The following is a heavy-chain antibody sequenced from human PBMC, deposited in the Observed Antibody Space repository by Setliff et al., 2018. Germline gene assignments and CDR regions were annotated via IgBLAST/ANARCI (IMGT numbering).Heavy chain of an antibody. CDR1: GYSFSTYW. CDR3: VRDGRAEPAET. J-gene: IGHJ5*02. Sequence: PGESLKISCKGSGYSFSTYWIGWVRQMPGKGLEWMGFIYPGDSDTRYSPSFQGQVTISADKSISTAYLQWGSLKASDTAMYYCVRDGRAEPAETWGQGTLVTVSS. CDR2: IYPGDSDT. V-gene: IGHV5-51*01. D-gene: IGHD6-19*01.